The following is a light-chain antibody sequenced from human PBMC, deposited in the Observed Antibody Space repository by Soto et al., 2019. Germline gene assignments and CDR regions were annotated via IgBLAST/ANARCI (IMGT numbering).Light chain of an antibody. CDR2: KAS. J-gene: IGKJ4*01. Sequence: DIQMTQSPSTLSASVGDRVTITCRASQSISSWLAWYQQKPGKAPKLLIYKASSLESGVPSRFSGSGSGTEFPLTISSLQPDDFATYYCQQYNSPLTFGGGTKVEIK. CDR3: QQYNSPLT. CDR1: QSISSW. V-gene: IGKV1-5*03.